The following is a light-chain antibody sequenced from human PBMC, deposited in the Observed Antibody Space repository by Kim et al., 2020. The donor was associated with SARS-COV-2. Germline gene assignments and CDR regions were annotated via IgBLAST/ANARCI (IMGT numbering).Light chain of an antibody. Sequence: SAGERATPSCRASRSVSSNVAWYQQKPGQAPRFVIYSASTRATGLPARISGSGSGTEFTLTITSLQSEDFGIYYCQQYTYWPYTFGQGTKLEI. CDR3: QQYTYWPYT. CDR2: SAS. J-gene: IGKJ2*01. CDR1: RSVSSN. V-gene: IGKV3-15*01.